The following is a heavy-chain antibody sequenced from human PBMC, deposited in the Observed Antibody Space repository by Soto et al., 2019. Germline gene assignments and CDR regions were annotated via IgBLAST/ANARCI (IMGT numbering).Heavy chain of an antibody. Sequence: GGSLRLSCAASGFTFSSYWMSWVRQAPGKGLEWVANIKQDGSEKYYVDSVKGRFTISRDNAKNSLYLQMNSLRAEDTAVYYCARAGDYIWGSYRSFDYWGQGTLVTVSS. J-gene: IGHJ4*02. V-gene: IGHV3-7*01. CDR1: GFTFSSYW. D-gene: IGHD3-16*02. CDR2: IKQDGSEK. CDR3: ARAGDYIWGSYRSFDY.